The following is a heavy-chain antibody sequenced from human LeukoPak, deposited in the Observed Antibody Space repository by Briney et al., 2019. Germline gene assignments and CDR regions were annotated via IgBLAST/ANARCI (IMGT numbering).Heavy chain of an antibody. CDR1: GGTFSSYA. CDR2: IIPIFGTE. J-gene: IGHJ5*02. V-gene: IGHV1-69*13. Sequence: ASVRVSCKASGGTFSSYAISWVRQAPGQGLEWMGGIIPIFGTENYAQKFQGRVTITADESTSTAYMELSSLRSEDTAVYYCAREGSDWFDPWGQGPLVTVSS. D-gene: IGHD3-10*01. CDR3: AREGSDWFDP.